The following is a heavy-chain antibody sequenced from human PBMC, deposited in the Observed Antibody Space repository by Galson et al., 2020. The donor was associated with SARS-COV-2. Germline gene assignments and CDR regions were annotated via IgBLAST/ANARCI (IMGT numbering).Heavy chain of an antibody. D-gene: IGHD5-18*01. CDR2: ISGTSTNI. CDR3: TRERGYSYGYSDY. CDR1: GFTFSSYS. Sequence: NSGGSLRLSCAASGFTFSSYSMNWVRQAPGKGLEWVSSISGTSTNIYYADSVKGRFTISRDNAKNSLYLQMNSLGTEDMAVYYCTRERGYSYGYSDYWGQGTLVTVSS. V-gene: IGHV3-21*06. J-gene: IGHJ4*02.